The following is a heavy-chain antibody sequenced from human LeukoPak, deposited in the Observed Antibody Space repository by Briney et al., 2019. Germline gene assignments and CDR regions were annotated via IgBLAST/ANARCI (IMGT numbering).Heavy chain of an antibody. CDR1: GFTFSSYW. CDR3: AKDRPNYYGTNGHYYRRDGDC. Sequence: GGSLRLSCAASGFTFSSYWMSWVRQAPGKGLEWVANIKQDGSEKYYVDSVKGRFTISRDNAKNSLYLQMNSLRAEDTAVYYCAKDRPNYYGTNGHYYRRDGDCWGQGTLVTVSS. CDR2: IKQDGSEK. J-gene: IGHJ4*02. V-gene: IGHV3-7*01. D-gene: IGHD3-22*01.